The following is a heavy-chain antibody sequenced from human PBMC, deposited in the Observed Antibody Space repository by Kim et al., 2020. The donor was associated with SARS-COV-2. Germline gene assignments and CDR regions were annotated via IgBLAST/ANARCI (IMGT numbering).Heavy chain of an antibody. V-gene: IGHV3-23*01. CDR2: ISGSGGST. J-gene: IGHJ4*02. CDR1: GFTFSSYA. D-gene: IGHD3-3*01. CDR3: AKAGRGQGFLRFLEWFLPPDS. Sequence: GGSLRLSCAASGFTFSSYAMSWVRQAPGKGLEWVAAISGSGGSTYYADSVKGRFTISRDNSKNTLYLQMNSLRAEDTAVYYCAKAGRGQGFLRFLEWFLPPDSWGQGTLVTVSS.